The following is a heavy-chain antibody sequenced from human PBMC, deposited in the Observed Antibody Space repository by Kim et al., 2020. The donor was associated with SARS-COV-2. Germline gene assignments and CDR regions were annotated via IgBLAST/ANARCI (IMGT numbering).Heavy chain of an antibody. V-gene: IGHV1-24*01. CDR2: FDPEDGET. Sequence: ASVKVSCKVSGYTLTELSMHWVRQAPGKGLEWMGGFDPEDGETIYAQKFRGRVTMTEDTSTDTAYMELSSLRSEDTAVYYCATALIAAAGPPRNDYYYYYGMDVWGQGTTVTVSS. CDR3: ATALIAAAGPPRNDYYYYYGMDV. J-gene: IGHJ6*02. CDR1: GYTLTELS. D-gene: IGHD6-13*01.